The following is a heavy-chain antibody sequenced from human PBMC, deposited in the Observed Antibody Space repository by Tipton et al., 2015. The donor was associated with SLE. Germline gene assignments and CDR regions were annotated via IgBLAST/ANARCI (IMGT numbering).Heavy chain of an antibody. J-gene: IGHJ6*03. Sequence: QLVQSGGGVVQPGRSLRLSCAASGFTFSSYAMHWVRQAPGKGLEWVAVISYDGSNKYYADSVKGRFTISRDNAKNSLYLQMNSLRAEDTAVYYCARGGRIAARPGYMDVWGKGTTVTVSS. CDR1: GFTFSSYA. V-gene: IGHV3-30*04. CDR3: ARGGRIAARPGYMDV. CDR2: ISYDGSNK. D-gene: IGHD6-6*01.